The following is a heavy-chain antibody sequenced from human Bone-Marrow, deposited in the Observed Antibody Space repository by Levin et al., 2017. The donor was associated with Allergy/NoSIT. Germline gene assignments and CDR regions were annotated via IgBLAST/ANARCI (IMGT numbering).Heavy chain of an antibody. Sequence: SQTLSLTCVVSGYSISSTCYWGWIRQPPGKGLEWIGYIYYSGNTYYNPSLQSRLSISIDTSKNQFSLRLTSVTAADTAVYYCAREDGYVFDYWGQGTLVTVSS. V-gene: IGHV4-31*11. CDR3: AREDGYVFDY. CDR1: GYSISSTCY. D-gene: IGHD5-24*01. J-gene: IGHJ4*02. CDR2: IYYSGNT.